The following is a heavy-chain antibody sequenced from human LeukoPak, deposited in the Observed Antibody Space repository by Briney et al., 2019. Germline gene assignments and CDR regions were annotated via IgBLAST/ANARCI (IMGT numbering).Heavy chain of an antibody. CDR2: INSDGSEG. J-gene: IGHJ3*01. Sequence: GGSLGLSCAVSGFTFSGFWMSWSRQAPGKGLEWVASINSDGSEGYYADVVKGRFTISRDNAKNSLYLQINSLRAEDTAVYYCARSSYSSSSSVWGQGTMDTVSS. D-gene: IGHD6-6*01. CDR1: GFTFSGFW. CDR3: ARSSYSSSSSV. V-gene: IGHV3-7*03.